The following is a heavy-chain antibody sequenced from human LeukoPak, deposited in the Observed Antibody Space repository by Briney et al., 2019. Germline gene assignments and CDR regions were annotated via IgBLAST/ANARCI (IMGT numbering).Heavy chain of an antibody. J-gene: IGHJ4*02. V-gene: IGHV3-74*01. CDR3: ARDQVGTMPLDF. D-gene: IGHD1-26*01. CDR2: IETDGSTS. Sequence: GGSLRLSRAASGFTFNLNRIHWVRQVPGKGLEWISWIETDGSTSGYLRSVQGRFTVSRDNAKSTVHLQMNSLRAEDTATYYCARDQVGTMPLDFWGQGTLVTVSS. CDR1: GFTFNLNR.